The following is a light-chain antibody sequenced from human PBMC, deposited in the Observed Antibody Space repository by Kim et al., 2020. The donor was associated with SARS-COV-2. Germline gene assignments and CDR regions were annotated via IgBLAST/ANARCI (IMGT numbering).Light chain of an antibody. V-gene: IGKV3-20*01. CDR3: QQYGSSLLT. Sequence: EIVLTQSPGTLSLSPGERATLSCRASQSVSSSYLAWYQQKPGQAPRLLIYGVSSRATGIPDRFSGSGSGTDFTLTISRLEPEDFAVYYCQQYGSSLLTFGGGTKLEI. J-gene: IGKJ4*01. CDR2: GVS. CDR1: QSVSSSY.